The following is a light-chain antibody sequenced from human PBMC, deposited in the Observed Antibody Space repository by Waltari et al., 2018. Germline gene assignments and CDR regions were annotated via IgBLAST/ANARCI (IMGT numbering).Light chain of an antibody. CDR2: GAS. CDR3: QQYGSSPP. Sequence: EIVLTQSPGTLSLSPGERATLSCRASQSVSSSYLAWYQQKPGQAPRLLIYGASSRATGIPDRFSGSGSGTDFTLTISRLEPEDFAEYYCQQYGSSPPFGGGTKVEIK. CDR1: QSVSSSY. J-gene: IGKJ4*01. V-gene: IGKV3-20*01.